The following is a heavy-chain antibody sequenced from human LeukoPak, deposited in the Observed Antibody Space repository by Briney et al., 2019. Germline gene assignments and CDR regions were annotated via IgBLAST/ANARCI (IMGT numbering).Heavy chain of an antibody. CDR2: IKATPHGGTT. CDR1: GFTFSSYG. J-gene: IGHJ4*02. D-gene: IGHD1-26*01. Sequence: GGTLRLSCAASGFTFSSYGMSWVRQAPGKGLEWVGRIKATPHGGTTDYAAPVKGRFTISRDNSKNMLYLQMNSLKTEDTAVYYCTTDGVGIEGATYDYWGQGTLVTVSS. V-gene: IGHV3-15*01. CDR3: TTDGVGIEGATYDY.